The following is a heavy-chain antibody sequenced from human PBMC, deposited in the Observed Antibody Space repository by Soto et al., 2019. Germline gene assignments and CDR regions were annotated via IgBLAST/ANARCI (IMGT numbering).Heavy chain of an antibody. J-gene: IGHJ6*03. D-gene: IGHD2-15*01. CDR2: ISAYNGNT. V-gene: IGHV1-18*01. CDR3: ARLRPLVAATRYYYMDV. Sequence: GASVKVSCKASGYAFTSYGSSWVRQAPEQGLEWMGWISAYNGNTNYAQKLQGRVTMTTDTSTSTAYMELRSLRSDDTAVYYCARLRPLVAATRYYYMDVWGKGTTVTVSS. CDR1: GYAFTSYG.